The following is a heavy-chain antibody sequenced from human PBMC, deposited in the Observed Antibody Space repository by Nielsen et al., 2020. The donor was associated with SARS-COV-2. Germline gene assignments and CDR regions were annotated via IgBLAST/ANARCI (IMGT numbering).Heavy chain of an antibody. V-gene: IGHV3-74*01. CDR3: IRAGTYNYGLAY. Sequence: GESLKISCAASGFRVSQFGMHWVRQAPGKGLEWISRINREGYTRDYADSVKGRFTISRDNAANTLSLQMRSLRAEDTAVYFCIRAGTYNYGLAYWGQGVLVKVSS. D-gene: IGHD5-18*01. CDR1: GFRVSQFG. CDR2: INREGYTR. J-gene: IGHJ4*02.